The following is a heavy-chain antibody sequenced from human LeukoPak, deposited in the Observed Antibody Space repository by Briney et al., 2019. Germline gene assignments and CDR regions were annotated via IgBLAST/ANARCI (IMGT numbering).Heavy chain of an antibody. Sequence: GGSLRLSCAASGFTFSSYWMSWVRQAPGKGLEWVSYISSSGSIIYYADSVKGRFTISRDNVKKSLYLQVNSLRAEDTAVYYCAREGGGSSSYYFDYWGQGTLVTVSS. D-gene: IGHD1-26*01. CDR3: AREGGGSSSYYFDY. CDR2: ISSSGSII. J-gene: IGHJ4*02. V-gene: IGHV3-48*04. CDR1: GFTFSSYW.